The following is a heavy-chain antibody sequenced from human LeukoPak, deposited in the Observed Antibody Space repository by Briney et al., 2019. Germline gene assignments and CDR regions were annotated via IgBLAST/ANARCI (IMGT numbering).Heavy chain of an antibody. CDR1: GITFSSYL. CDR3: ARGMSGTLMDY. Sequence: GGSLRLSCAVSGITFSSYLMHWVRQAPGKAPMWVARITGDGSSADYAASVRERFIISKDYPHNILYLQMTGLAADDTAMYYCARGMSGTLMDYWGQGTLVTVSA. CDR2: ITGDGSSA. D-gene: IGHD6-13*01. V-gene: IGHV3-74*01. J-gene: IGHJ4*02.